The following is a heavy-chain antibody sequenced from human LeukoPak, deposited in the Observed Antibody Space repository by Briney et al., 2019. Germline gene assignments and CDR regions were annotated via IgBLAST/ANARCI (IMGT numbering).Heavy chain of an antibody. CDR2: INHSGST. CDR3: ARSMSSGWYVWFDP. J-gene: IGHJ5*02. Sequence: SETLSLTCAVYGGSFSGYYWSWIRQPPGKGLEWIGEINHSGSTNYNPSLKSRVTISVDTSKNQFSLKLSSVTAADTAVYYCARSMSSGWYVWFDPWGQGTLVTVSS. CDR1: GGSFSGYY. D-gene: IGHD6-19*01. V-gene: IGHV4-34*01.